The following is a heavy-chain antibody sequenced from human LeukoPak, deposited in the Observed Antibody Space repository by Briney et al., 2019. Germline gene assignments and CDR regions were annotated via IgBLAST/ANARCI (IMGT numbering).Heavy chain of an antibody. D-gene: IGHD3-10*01. Sequence: ASVKASCKASGYTFTGYFMHWVRQAPGQGLEWMGRINPNSGGTNYAQKFQGRVTMTRDTSISTAYMELSSLTSDDTAVYYCARATYGSKFDPWGQGTLVTVSS. V-gene: IGHV1-2*06. CDR3: ARATYGSKFDP. J-gene: IGHJ5*02. CDR1: GYTFTGYF. CDR2: INPNSGGT.